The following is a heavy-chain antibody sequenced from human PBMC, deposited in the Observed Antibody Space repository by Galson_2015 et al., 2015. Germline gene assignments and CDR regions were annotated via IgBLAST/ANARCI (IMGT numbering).Heavy chain of an antibody. Sequence: SLRLSCAASGFTFSSCALHWVRQAPGKGLEWVAVISYDGSNKYYADSVKGRFTISRDNSKNTLYLQMNSLRTEDTAVYYCARARLRTVTTAGYFDYWGQGTLVTVSS. CDR2: ISYDGSNK. J-gene: IGHJ4*02. D-gene: IGHD4-17*01. CDR1: GFTFSSCA. CDR3: ARARLRTVTTAGYFDY. V-gene: IGHV3-30-3*01.